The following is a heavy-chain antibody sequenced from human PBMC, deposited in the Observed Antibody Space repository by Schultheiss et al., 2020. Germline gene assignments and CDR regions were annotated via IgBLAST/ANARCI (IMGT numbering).Heavy chain of an antibody. Sequence: SQTLSLTCAVSGGSISSSNWWSWVRQPPGKGLEWIGEIYHSGNTNYNPSLKSRVTISVDTSKNQFSLKLSSVTAADTAVYYCARVKPVTRNYDPGVFDYWGQGTLVTVSS. CDR1: GGSISSSNW. V-gene: IGHV4-4*02. J-gene: IGHJ4*02. CDR3: ARVKPVTRNYDPGVFDY. CDR2: IYHSGNT. D-gene: IGHD3-3*01.